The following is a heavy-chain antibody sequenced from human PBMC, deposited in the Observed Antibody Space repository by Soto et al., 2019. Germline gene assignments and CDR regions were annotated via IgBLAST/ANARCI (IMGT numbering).Heavy chain of an antibody. CDR1: RFIFSDYA. CDR3: AKDAVSYNGKWDWFDS. J-gene: IGHJ5*01. V-gene: IGHV3-23*01. D-gene: IGHD1-26*01. CDR2: IGGSNTDR. Sequence: DVQLLQSGGGLVQPGGSLTLSCAASRFIFSDYAMNWVRQAPGKGLEWVSSIGGSNTDRYYADSVKGRFIISRDNSKNTTYLQMNSLRDDDTAVYYCAKDAVSYNGKWDWFDSWGQGTLVTVSS.